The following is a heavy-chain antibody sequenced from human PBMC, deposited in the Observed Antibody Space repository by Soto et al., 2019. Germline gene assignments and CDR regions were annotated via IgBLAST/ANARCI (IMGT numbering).Heavy chain of an antibody. CDR1: GFTFSNSG. Sequence: EVQLLESGGDLVQPGGSLRLVCAASGFTFSNSGMRWVRQAPGQGLEWVSSIGPSGNTYYSDAVKGRFTISRDISKNTRFLQMDSLRAEDTATYYCAKLLHNYYYNVMDVWGQGTTVTVSS. CDR2: SIGPSGNT. J-gene: IGHJ6*02. V-gene: IGHV3-23*01. CDR3: AKLLHNYYYNVMDV. D-gene: IGHD4-4*01.